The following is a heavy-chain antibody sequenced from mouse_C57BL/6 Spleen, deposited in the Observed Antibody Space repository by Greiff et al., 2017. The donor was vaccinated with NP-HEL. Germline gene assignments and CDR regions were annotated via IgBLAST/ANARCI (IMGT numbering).Heavy chain of an antibody. D-gene: IGHD1-2*01. V-gene: IGHV1-42*01. CDR2: INPSTGGT. CDR3: ARPLPRGYYFDY. Sequence: VQLQQSGPELVKPGASVKISCKASGYSFTGYYMNWVKQSPEKSLEWIGEINPSTGGTTYNQKFKAKATLTVDKSSSTAYMQLKSLTSEDSAVYYCARPLPRGYYFDYWGQGTTLTVSS. J-gene: IGHJ2*01. CDR1: GYSFTGYY.